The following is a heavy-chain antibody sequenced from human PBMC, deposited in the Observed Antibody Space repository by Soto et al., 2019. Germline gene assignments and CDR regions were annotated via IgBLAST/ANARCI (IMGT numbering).Heavy chain of an antibody. CDR3: AKDLRNIGARPWFKCFDD. J-gene: IGHJ4*02. V-gene: IGHV3-23*01. CDR2: MTSRGSGT. Sequence: EVQMLESGGGLVQPGGSLRLSCEVSGFTFTSYAMNWVRQAPGKGLERVAGMTSRGSGTFYADSVKGRFTISRDNFRNTLYLELSTVREEDTAVYFCAKDLRNIGARPWFKCFDDWGQGTLVTVSS. CDR1: GFTFTSYA. D-gene: IGHD6-6*01.